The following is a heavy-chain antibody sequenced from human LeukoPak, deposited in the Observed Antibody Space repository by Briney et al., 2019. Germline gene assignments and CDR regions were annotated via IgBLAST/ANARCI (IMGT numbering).Heavy chain of an antibody. V-gene: IGHV1-69*13. D-gene: IGHD5-12*01. CDR2: IIPIFGTA. CDR3: ARTSGYGDDFDY. Sequence: SVKVSCKASGGTFSSYAISWVRQAPGQGLEWMGGIIPIFGTANYAQKFQGRVTITADESTSTAYMELSSLRSEDTAVYYCARTSGYGDDFDYWGQGTLVTVSS. CDR1: GGTFSSYA. J-gene: IGHJ4*02.